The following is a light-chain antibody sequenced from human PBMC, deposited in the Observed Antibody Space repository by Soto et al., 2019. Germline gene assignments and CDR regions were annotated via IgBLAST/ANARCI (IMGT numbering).Light chain of an antibody. J-gene: IGLJ1*01. CDR2: EVS. CDR3: ISYAGSNTYV. CDR1: SSDVGNYNY. V-gene: IGLV2-8*01. Sequence: SALTQPPSASGSPGQSVTISCTGTSSDVGNYNYVSWYQHHPGKAPKLMIYEVSKWPSGVPDRFSGSKSGNTASLTVSGLQAEDEADYYCISYAGSNTYVFGTGTKVTVL.